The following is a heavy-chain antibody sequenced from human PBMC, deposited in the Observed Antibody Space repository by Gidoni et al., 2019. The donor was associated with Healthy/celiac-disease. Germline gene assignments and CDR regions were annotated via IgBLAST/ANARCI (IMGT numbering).Heavy chain of an antibody. J-gene: IGHJ5*02. CDR1: GFTVRNAW. V-gene: IGHV3-15*01. CDR2: IKSKTAGVTT. D-gene: IGHD2-2*01. CDR3: TTAGRIVVVAHNWFDP. Sequence: EVQLVEAGGGVVKPGGALRLTGAACGFTVRNAWMSWVRQAPGKGLGWVGRIKSKTAGVTTDYAAPVKVRFTISSDDSKHTLYLQMTSLKTEDTAVYYCTTAGRIVVVAHNWFDPWGQGTLVTVSS.